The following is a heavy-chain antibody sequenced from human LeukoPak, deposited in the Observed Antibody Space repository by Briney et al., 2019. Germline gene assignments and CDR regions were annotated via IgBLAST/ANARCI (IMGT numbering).Heavy chain of an antibody. D-gene: IGHD2-15*01. CDR3: AKDAVVVAPRGYYFDY. Sequence: PGGSLRLSCAASGFTFSSYWMSWVRQAPGKGLEWVSAISGSGGSTYYAASVKGRFTISRDNSKTTLYLQMNSLRAEDTAVYYCAKDAVVVAPRGYYFDYWGQGTLVTVSS. CDR2: ISGSGGST. V-gene: IGHV3-23*01. CDR1: GFTFSSYW. J-gene: IGHJ4*02.